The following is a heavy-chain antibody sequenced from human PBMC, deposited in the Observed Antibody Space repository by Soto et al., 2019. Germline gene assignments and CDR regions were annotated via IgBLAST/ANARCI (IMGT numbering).Heavy chain of an antibody. Sequence: ASVKVSCKASGGTFSSYAISWVRQAPGQGLEWMGGIIPIFGTANYAQKFQGRVTITADESTSTAYMELSSLRSEDTAVYYCAIRTVTPPYYYYYGMDVWGQGTTVTVSS. V-gene: IGHV1-69*13. CDR1: GGTFSSYA. J-gene: IGHJ6*02. D-gene: IGHD4-4*01. CDR3: AIRTVTPPYYYYYGMDV. CDR2: IIPIFGTA.